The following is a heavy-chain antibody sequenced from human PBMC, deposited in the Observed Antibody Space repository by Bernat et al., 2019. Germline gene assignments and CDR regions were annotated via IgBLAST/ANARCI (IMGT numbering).Heavy chain of an antibody. CDR1: GDSISSSAW. CDR2: IYHNGNI. J-gene: IGHJ3*02. D-gene: IGHD6-13*01. Sequence: QVQLQESGPQLVKPSGTLSLTCVVSGDSISSSAWWSWVRQPPGKGLEWIAEIYHNGNINYNPSLRSRVSISIDKYKNQICLRQSSVTAADTAVYYCAGDTVAAVDTASDIWGQGTMVTVSS. CDR3: AGDTVAAVDTASDI. V-gene: IGHV4-4*02.